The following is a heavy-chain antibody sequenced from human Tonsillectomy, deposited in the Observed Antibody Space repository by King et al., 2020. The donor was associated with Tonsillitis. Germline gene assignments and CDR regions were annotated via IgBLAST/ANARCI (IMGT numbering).Heavy chain of an antibody. V-gene: IGHV1-18*04. CDR2: ISAYNGNT. CDR1: GYTFTSYG. CDR3: SRTRGSGYFNWFDP. J-gene: IGHJ5*02. D-gene: IGHD3-3*01. Sequence: QLVQSGAEVKKPGASVKVSCKASGYTFTSYGISWVRQAPGQGLEWMGWISAYNGNTNYAQRVQGSVTMTTDTPTSTAYMELRSLRSDDTAVYYCSRTRGSGYFNWFDPWGQGTLVTVSS.